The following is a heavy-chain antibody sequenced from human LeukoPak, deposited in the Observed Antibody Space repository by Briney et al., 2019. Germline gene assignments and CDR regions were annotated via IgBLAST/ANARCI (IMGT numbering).Heavy chain of an antibody. CDR3: ARAVKSAYTAAMAPDY. Sequence: GGSLRLSCAASGFTFSSYGMHCVRQAPGKGLGWVAFIRYDGSNKYYADSVKGRFTISRDNSKNTLYLQMNSLRAEDTAVYYCARAVKSAYTAAMAPDYWGQGTLVTVSS. J-gene: IGHJ4*02. CDR1: GFTFSSYG. V-gene: IGHV3-30*02. CDR2: IRYDGSNK. D-gene: IGHD2-2*01.